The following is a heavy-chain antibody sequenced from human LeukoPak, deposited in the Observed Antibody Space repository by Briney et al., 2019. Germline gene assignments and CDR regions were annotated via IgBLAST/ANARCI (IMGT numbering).Heavy chain of an antibody. V-gene: IGHV1-2*02. D-gene: IGHD2-2*01. CDR3: ARGHPRPAAQYYYYMDV. CDR1: GYTFTGYY. CDR2: INPNSGGT. J-gene: IGHJ6*03. Sequence: ASVKVSCKASGYTFTGYYMHWVRQAPGQGLEWMGWINPNSGGTKYAQKFQGRVTMTRDTSISTGYMELSRLRSDDTAFYFCARGHPRPAAQYYYYMDVWGKGTTVTVSS.